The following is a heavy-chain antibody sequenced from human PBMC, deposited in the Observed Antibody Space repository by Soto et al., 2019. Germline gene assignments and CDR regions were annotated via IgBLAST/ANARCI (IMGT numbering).Heavy chain of an antibody. Sequence: QVQLQQWGAGLLKPSETLSLTCAVYGGSFSSFYWSWIRQPPGKGLEWIGEINHSGSTNYNPSLKSRVPLSVDTSKNQFSLKLNYVTAADTAVYYCARRPKRGVGATRTDYWGQGTLVTVSS. J-gene: IGHJ4*02. V-gene: IGHV4-34*01. D-gene: IGHD1-26*01. CDR2: INHSGST. CDR1: GGSFSSFY. CDR3: ARRPKRGVGATRTDY.